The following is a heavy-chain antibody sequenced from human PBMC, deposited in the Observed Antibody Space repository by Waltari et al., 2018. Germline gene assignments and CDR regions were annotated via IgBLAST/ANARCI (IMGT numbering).Heavy chain of an antibody. J-gene: IGHJ6*02. D-gene: IGHD5-18*01. CDR3: AVSPDTATSRAAFHF. V-gene: IGHV4-61*02. CDR1: GGSISNLNFY. Sequence: QVQLQESGPGLAKASQTLSLICDVSGGSISNLNFYWSWIRQPAGKGLEWIGRIYRSGVTDYNPSLRGRATMFLDMSKNQFSLTVDSLIAADTAVYYCAVSPDTATSRAAFHFWGPGTTVSVSS. CDR2: IYRSGVT.